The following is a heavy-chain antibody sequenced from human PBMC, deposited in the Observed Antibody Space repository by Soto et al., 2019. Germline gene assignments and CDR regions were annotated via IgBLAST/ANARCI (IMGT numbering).Heavy chain of an antibody. CDR2: IISTGST. V-gene: IGHV4-39*07. D-gene: IGHD2-15*01. Sequence: SETLSLTCTVSGGSVNNENHYWVWIRQPPGKGLEWISSIISTGSTSYNPSLKSRVTISMDTSKNQFSLKLTSVTAADTAVYYCASALYCSGGSCSFDPWGQGTLVTVSS. J-gene: IGHJ5*02. CDR3: ASALYCSGGSCSFDP. CDR1: GGSVNNENHY.